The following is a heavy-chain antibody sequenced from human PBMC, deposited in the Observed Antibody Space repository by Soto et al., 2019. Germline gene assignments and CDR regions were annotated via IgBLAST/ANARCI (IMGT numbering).Heavy chain of an antibody. Sequence: DVQLVQSGGGLVKPGGSLRLSCAASGFTFRTSIMSWVRQSPGKGLEWVSSIDSSSSYIYYADSLKGRFIISRDNANNSLYLQMHRLRAADTAVYYCARDLPIEPILDYFDYWGQGSLVTVSS. D-gene: IGHD3-9*01. J-gene: IGHJ4*02. CDR2: IDSSSSYI. V-gene: IGHV3-21*01. CDR1: GFTFRTSI. CDR3: ARDLPIEPILDYFDY.